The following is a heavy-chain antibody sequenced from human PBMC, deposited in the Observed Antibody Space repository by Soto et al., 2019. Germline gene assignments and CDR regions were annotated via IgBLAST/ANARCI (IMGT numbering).Heavy chain of an antibody. CDR1: GGTLSSYT. CDR2: IIPNLGIT. Sequence: QVQLVQSGAEVKKPGSSVKVSCKASGGTLSSYTFSWARQAPGQGLEWMGRIIPNLGITNYAQKFQGRITIIVDKSTSTAYMELISLRSEDTAVYYCARDKGYCSGASCPDFDYWGQGTLVTVSS. D-gene: IGHD2-15*01. V-gene: IGHV1-69*08. CDR3: ARDKGYCSGASCPDFDY. J-gene: IGHJ4*02.